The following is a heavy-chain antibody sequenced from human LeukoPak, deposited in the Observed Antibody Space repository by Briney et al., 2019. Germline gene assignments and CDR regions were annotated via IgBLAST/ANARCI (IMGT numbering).Heavy chain of an antibody. CDR2: ISGSGGIT. CDR3: ARLSGSYGVLQQAPRFDP. CDR1: GFTFSNYA. D-gene: IGHD1-26*01. Sequence: GGSLRLSCAASGFTFSNYAMNWVRQTPGKGLEWVSAISGSGGITYYADSVKGRFTISRDNSMNTLYLQMNSLRAEDTAVYYCARLSGSYGVLQQAPRFDPWGQGTLVTVSS. V-gene: IGHV3-23*01. J-gene: IGHJ5*02.